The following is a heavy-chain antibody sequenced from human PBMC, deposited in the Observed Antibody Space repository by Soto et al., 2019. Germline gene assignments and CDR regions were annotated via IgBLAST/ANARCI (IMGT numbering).Heavy chain of an antibody. J-gene: IGHJ6*02. V-gene: IGHV4-39*01. Sequence: SETLSLTCTVSGGSISSSSYYWGWIRQPPGKGLEWIGSIYYSGSTYYNPSLKSRVTISVDTSKNQFSLKLSSVTAADTAVYYCAGGFPMLRFLEWLPYYYGMDVWGQGTTVTVSS. CDR1: GGSISSSSYY. D-gene: IGHD3-3*01. CDR3: AGGFPMLRFLEWLPYYYGMDV. CDR2: IYYSGST.